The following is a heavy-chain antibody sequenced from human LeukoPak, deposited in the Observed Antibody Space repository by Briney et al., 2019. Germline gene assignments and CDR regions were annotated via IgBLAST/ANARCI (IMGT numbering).Heavy chain of an antibody. CDR3: ARGYCSGGSCYPYAFDI. Sequence: GGSLRLSCAASGFTFSIYSMNWVRQAPGKGLEWVANIKQDGSEKYYVDSVKGRFTISRDNAKNSLYLQMNSLRAEDTALYHCARGYCSGGSCYPYAFDIWGQGTMVTVSS. D-gene: IGHD2-15*01. CDR1: GFTFSIYS. CDR2: IKQDGSEK. J-gene: IGHJ3*02. V-gene: IGHV3-7*03.